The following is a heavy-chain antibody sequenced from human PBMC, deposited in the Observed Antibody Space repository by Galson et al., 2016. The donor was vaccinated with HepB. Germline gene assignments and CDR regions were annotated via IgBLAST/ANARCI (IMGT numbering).Heavy chain of an antibody. Sequence: SLRLSCAASGFTFRNYALSWVCRASGKGLKWVSHIDGPTPTTHYADSVRGRFSIYRDNSRDTLYLKMDSLTAEDSAIYYCTTWLLHHFDYWGQGTRVTVSS. CDR3: TTWLLHHFDY. J-gene: IGHJ4*02. CDR2: IDGPTPTT. CDR1: GFTFRNYA. V-gene: IGHV3-23*01. D-gene: IGHD6-19*01.